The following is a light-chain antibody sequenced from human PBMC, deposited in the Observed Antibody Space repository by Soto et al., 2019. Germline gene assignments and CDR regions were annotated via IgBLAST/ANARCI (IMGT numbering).Light chain of an antibody. CDR1: SNDVGGYNF. CDR2: EVT. V-gene: IGLV2-14*01. Sequence: QAVVTQPASVSGSPGQSITISCTGTSNDVGGYNFVSWYQQFPGKAPKLIIYEVTNRPSGVSNRFSGSKSGNTASLTISGLQAEDEADYYCQSYDSSLSGPYVFGTGTQLTVL. J-gene: IGLJ1*01. CDR3: QSYDSSLSGPYV.